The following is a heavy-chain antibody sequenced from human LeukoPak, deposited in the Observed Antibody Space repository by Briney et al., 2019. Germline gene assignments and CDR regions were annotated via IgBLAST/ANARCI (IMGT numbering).Heavy chain of an antibody. Sequence: PGRSLRLSCAASGFTFSSYAMSWVRQAPGKGLEWVSAISGSGGSTYYADSVKGRFTISRDNSKNTLYLQMNSLRAEDTAVYYCAKDNHILIVVVPAATFDPWGQGTLVTVSS. CDR1: GFTFSSYA. CDR2: ISGSGGST. D-gene: IGHD2-2*01. V-gene: IGHV3-23*01. J-gene: IGHJ5*02. CDR3: AKDNHILIVVVPAATFDP.